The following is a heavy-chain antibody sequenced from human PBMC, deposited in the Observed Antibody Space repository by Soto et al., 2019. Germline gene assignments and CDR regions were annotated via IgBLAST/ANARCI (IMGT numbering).Heavy chain of an antibody. CDR2: INHSGST. Sequence: AWVLLCLSKADFGGNIGDFYWSWIRQPPGKGLEWIGEINHSGSTNYNPSLKSRVTISVDTSKNQFSLKPSSVTAEDTAVYYCARVPDYWGQRILVIVSS. CDR1: GGNIGDFY. J-gene: IGHJ4*02. V-gene: IGHV4-34*01. CDR3: ARVPDY.